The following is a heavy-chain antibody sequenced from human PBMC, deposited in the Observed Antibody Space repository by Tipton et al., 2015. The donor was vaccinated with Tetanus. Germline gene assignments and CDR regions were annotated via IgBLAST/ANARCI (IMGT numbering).Heavy chain of an antibody. CDR3: ARDSSSWGRN. CDR2: IYYSGST. CDR1: GGSVSSGSYY. D-gene: IGHD6-13*01. Sequence: TLSLTCTVSGGSVSSGSYYWSWIRQPPGKGLEWIGYIYYSGSTNYNPSFKSRVTISVDTSKNQFSLKLSSVTAADTAVYYCARDSSSWGRNWGQGTLVTVSS. V-gene: IGHV4-61*01. J-gene: IGHJ4*02.